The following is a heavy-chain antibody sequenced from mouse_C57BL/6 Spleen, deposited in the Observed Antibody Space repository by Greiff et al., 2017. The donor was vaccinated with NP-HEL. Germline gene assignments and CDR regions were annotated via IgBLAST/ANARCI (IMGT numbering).Heavy chain of an antibody. J-gene: IGHJ2*01. V-gene: IGHV1-69*01. CDR2: IDPSDSYT. Sequence: VQLQQPGAELVMPGASVKLSCKASGYTFTSYWMHWVKQRPGQGLEWIGEIDPSDSYTNYNQKFKGKSTLTVDKSSSTAYMQLSSLTSEDSAVYYCARSYYDYDGFDYWGQGTTLTVSS. D-gene: IGHD2-4*01. CDR1: GYTFTSYW. CDR3: ARSYYDYDGFDY.